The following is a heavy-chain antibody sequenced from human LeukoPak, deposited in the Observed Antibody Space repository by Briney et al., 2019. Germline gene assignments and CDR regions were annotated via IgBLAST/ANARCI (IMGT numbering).Heavy chain of an antibody. Sequence: GGSLRLSCAASGFTFSSHWMHWVRQAPGKGLVWVSRINRDGSVISYADSVKGRFTISRDNAKNTLYLQMNSLRAEDTAVYYCARDITLTRGGRSDYWGQGTLVTVSA. V-gene: IGHV3-74*01. J-gene: IGHJ4*02. CDR1: GFTFSSHW. CDR2: INRDGSVI. D-gene: IGHD3-10*01. CDR3: ARDITLTRGGRSDY.